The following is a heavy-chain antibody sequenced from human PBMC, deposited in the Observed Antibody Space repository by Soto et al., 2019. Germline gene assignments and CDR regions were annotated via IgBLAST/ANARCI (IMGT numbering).Heavy chain of an antibody. D-gene: IGHD4-17*01. CDR3: ARDPYDDYGDSGGTYYYYYGMDV. Sequence: PVGSLRLSCAASGFTFSSYAMHWDRQAPGKGLEWVAVISYDGSNKYYADSVKGRFTISRDNSKNTLYLQMNSLRAEDTAVYYCARDPYDDYGDSGGTYYYYYGMDVWGQGTTVTVSS. CDR2: ISYDGSNK. V-gene: IGHV3-30-3*01. J-gene: IGHJ6*02. CDR1: GFTFSSYA.